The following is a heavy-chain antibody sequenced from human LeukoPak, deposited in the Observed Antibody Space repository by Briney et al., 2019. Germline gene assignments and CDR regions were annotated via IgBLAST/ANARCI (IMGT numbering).Heavy chain of an antibody. CDR1: GFTFSSNA. Sequence: PGGSLRLSCAASGFTFSSNAMNWVRQAPGKGLEWVSRISGSGRNTYYADSVKGRFTISRDNSKNTLYLQMSSLRAEDTAVYFCVRGYSFGPYGMDVWGQGTTVTVSS. D-gene: IGHD2-15*01. CDR3: VRGYSFGPYGMDV. J-gene: IGHJ6*02. V-gene: IGHV3-23*01. CDR2: ISGSGRNT.